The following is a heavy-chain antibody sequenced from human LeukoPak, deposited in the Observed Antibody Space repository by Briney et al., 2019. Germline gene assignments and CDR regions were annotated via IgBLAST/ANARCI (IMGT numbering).Heavy chain of an antibody. J-gene: IGHJ4*02. Sequence: SETLSLTCTVSGGSISSGSYYWSWVRQHPGKGLEWIGYIYYSGNTYYNPSLKGRVSIPVDRSKNQFSLKLTSVTAADTAVYYCARDYFGSGSYYKRRWGQGTLVTVSS. CDR3: ARDYFGSGSYYKRR. V-gene: IGHV4-31*03. CDR2: IYYSGNT. D-gene: IGHD3-10*01. CDR1: GGSISSGSYY.